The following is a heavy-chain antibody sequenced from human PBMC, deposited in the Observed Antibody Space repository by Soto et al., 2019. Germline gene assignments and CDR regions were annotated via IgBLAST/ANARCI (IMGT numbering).Heavy chain of an antibody. J-gene: IGHJ4*02. CDR2: ISVSGDNI. CDR1: GLIFNSFN. CDR3: ARDLGLLKSLFDY. Sequence: XESLSLSCLASGLIFNSFNMNWIRRAPGRGLEWVASISVSGDNIYYGDSVQGRFTISRDNSKRSVFLDLSSLRVEDTAVYYCARDLGLLKSLFDYWGQGTLVTVSS. D-gene: IGHD3-16*01. V-gene: IGHV3-21*01.